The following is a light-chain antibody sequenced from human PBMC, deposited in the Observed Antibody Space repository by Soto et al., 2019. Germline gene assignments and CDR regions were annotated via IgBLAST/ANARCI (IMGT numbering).Light chain of an antibody. Sequence: ILLAQSPATLCVYPGERVSFSCRASQSIRSNLAWYQHTPGQAPRLLISDASAGDTGIPARFSGSWSGTEFTLPINRLQSEDIEVYYCQQYDNWPVTFGGGTKVDIK. V-gene: IGKV3D-15*01. CDR2: DAS. CDR1: QSIRSN. CDR3: QQYDNWPVT. J-gene: IGKJ4*01.